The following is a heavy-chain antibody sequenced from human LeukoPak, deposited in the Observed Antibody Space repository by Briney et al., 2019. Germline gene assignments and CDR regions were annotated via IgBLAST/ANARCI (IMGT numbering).Heavy chain of an antibody. Sequence: ASVKVSCKASGGTFSSYAISWVRQASGQGPEWMGWISAYNGDIIYGQKFQGRVTMTTDTSTSTAYMELRSLRSDDTAVYYCTRDLGTYKSYGSIFFDYWGQGALVTVSS. D-gene: IGHD3-10*01. CDR2: ISAYNGDI. V-gene: IGHV1-18*01. CDR3: TRDLGTYKSYGSIFFDY. CDR1: GGTFSSYA. J-gene: IGHJ4*02.